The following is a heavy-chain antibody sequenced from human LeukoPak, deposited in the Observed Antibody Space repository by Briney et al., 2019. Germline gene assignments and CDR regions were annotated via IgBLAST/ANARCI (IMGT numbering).Heavy chain of an antibody. V-gene: IGHV1-69*13. Sequence: SVKVSCKASGYTFTSYDINWVRQATGQGLEWMGGIIPIFGTANYAQKFQGRVTITADESTSTAYMELSSLRSEDTAVYYCARGGYYYDSSGYSHLPDYWGQGTLVTVSA. J-gene: IGHJ4*02. CDR3: ARGGYYYDSSGYSHLPDY. D-gene: IGHD3-22*01. CDR2: IIPIFGTA. CDR1: GYTFTSYD.